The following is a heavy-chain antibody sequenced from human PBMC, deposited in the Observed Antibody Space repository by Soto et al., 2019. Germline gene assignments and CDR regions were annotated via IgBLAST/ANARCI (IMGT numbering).Heavy chain of an antibody. J-gene: IGHJ4*02. Sequence: EVQLVESGGDLVQPGGSLRLSCAASGFIFSDCWLGWVRQAPGKGLEWVANIKTNGSSIYYVGSVRGRFTISRDNAKNLLHLQMNSLRAEDTAVYYCARHGDYVFDYWGQGTLVTVSS. CDR2: IKTNGSSI. CDR1: GFIFSDCW. D-gene: IGHD3-16*01. V-gene: IGHV3-7*02. CDR3: ARHGDYVFDY.